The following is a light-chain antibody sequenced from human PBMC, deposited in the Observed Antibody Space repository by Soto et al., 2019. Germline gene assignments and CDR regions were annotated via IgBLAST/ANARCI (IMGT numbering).Light chain of an antibody. CDR2: SSS. CDR1: QTIDNY. Sequence: DIQMTQSPSSISASVGDRVIITCRASQTIDNYLNWYQQKPGKAPDLLIYSSSRLQSGAPSRFSGSGSATDFSLTINGLQPEDFATYFCQQSYSLPFTFGHGTKV. V-gene: IGKV1-39*01. J-gene: IGKJ3*01. CDR3: QQSYSLPFT.